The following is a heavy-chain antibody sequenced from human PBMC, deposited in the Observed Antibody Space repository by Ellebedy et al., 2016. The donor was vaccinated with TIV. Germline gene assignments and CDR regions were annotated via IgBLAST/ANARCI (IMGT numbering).Heavy chain of an antibody. CDR2: IYYSGST. V-gene: IGHV4-59*01. CDR3: ARSRIAAAPYNWFDP. CDR1: GGSISSYY. J-gene: IGHJ5*02. Sequence: SETLSLTCTVSGGSISSYYWSWIRQHPGKGLEWIGYIYYSGSTNYNPSLKSRVTISVDTSKNQFSLKLSSVTAADTAVYYCARSRIAAAPYNWFDPWGQGTLVTVSS. D-gene: IGHD6-13*01.